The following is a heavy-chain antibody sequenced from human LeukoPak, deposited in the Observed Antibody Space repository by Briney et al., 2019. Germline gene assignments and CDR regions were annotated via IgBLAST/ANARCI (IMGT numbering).Heavy chain of an antibody. CDR2: ITPKSGGT. Sequence: ASVKVSCKASGYTFTGYYMHWLRQAPGHGLEWMGWITPKSGGTNYSQMFPGRVTMTRDTSISTAYMELSRLRSDDTAVYYCARDYHYYDSSGYPGVYKNWGQGTLVTVSS. D-gene: IGHD3-22*01. V-gene: IGHV1-2*02. CDR3: ARDYHYYDSSGYPGVYKN. CDR1: GYTFTGYY. J-gene: IGHJ4*02.